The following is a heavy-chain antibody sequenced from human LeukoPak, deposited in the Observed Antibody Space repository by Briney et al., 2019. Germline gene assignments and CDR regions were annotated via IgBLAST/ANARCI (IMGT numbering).Heavy chain of an antibody. CDR1: GGSISSYY. D-gene: IGHD5-12*01. CDR3: AREGGYSGYDYYYYYYMDV. V-gene: IGHV4-4*08. J-gene: IGHJ6*03. CDR2: IYTSGST. Sequence: SETLSLTCTVSGGSISSYYWSWIRQPPGKGLEWIGYIYTSGSTNYNPSLKSRVTMSVDTSRNQFSLKLSSVTAADTAVYYCAREGGYSGYDYYYYYYMDVWGKGTTVTVSS.